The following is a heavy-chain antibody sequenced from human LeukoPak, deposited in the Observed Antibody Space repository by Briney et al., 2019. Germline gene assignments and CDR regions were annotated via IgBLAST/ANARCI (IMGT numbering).Heavy chain of an antibody. V-gene: IGHV1-2*02. CDR2: INPNSGGT. D-gene: IGHD3-10*01. J-gene: IGHJ6*02. CDR3: ASQQIAMVRGVKNYYYGMDV. CDR1: GYTFTGYY. Sequence: ASVKVSCKASGYTFTGYYMHWVRQAPGQGLEWMGWINPNSGGTNYAQKFQGRVTMTRDTSISTAYMELSRLRSDDTAVHYCASQQIAMVRGVKNYYYGMDVWGQGTTVTVSS.